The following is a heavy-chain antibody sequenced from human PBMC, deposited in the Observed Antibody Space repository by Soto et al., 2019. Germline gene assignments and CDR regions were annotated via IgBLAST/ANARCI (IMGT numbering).Heavy chain of an antibody. D-gene: IGHD2-15*01. Sequence: QVQLQESGPGLVKPSETLSLTCTVSGGSISSYYWSWIRQPPGKGLEWIGYIYYSGSTNYNPSLKSRVTISVDTSKNQFSLKLSSVTAADTAVYYCASTWGVVDWFDPWGQGTLVTVSS. J-gene: IGHJ5*02. CDR1: GGSISSYY. CDR3: ASTWGVVDWFDP. V-gene: IGHV4-59*01. CDR2: IYYSGST.